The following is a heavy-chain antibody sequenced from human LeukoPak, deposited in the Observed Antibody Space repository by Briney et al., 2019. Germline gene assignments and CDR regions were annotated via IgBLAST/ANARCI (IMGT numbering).Heavy chain of an antibody. CDR3: ARGGSSSWAIHY. CDR2: IYYSGST. V-gene: IGHV4-59*08. D-gene: IGHD6-13*01. Sequence: SETLSLTCTVSGGSISSYYWSWIRQPPGKGLEWIGYIYYSGSTNYNPSLKSRVTISVDTSKNQFSLKLSSVTAADTAVYYCARGGSSSWAIHYWGQGTLVTVSS. CDR1: GGSISSYY. J-gene: IGHJ4*02.